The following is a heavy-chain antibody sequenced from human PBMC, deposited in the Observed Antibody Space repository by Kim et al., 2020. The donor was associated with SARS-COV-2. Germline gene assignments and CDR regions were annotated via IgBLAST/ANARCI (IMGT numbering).Heavy chain of an antibody. Sequence: SVKVSCKASGGTFSSYAISWVRQAPGQGLEWMGGIIPIFGTANYAQKFQGRVTITADESTSTAYMELSSLRSEDTAVYYCARGRPRGCSSTSCQIMDVWGQGTTVTVSS. V-gene: IGHV1-69*13. CDR1: GGTFSSYA. D-gene: IGHD2-2*01. CDR3: ARGRPRGCSSTSCQIMDV. CDR2: IIPIFGTA. J-gene: IGHJ6*02.